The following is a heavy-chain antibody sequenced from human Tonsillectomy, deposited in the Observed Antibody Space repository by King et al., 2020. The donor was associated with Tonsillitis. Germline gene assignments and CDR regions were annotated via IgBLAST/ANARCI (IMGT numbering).Heavy chain of an antibody. V-gene: IGHV1-69*12. CDR3: ARGAAAPGSWFTP. CDR2: IIPIFDTA. D-gene: IGHD6-13*01. J-gene: IGHJ5*02. CDR1: GGTFSSYT. Sequence: QLVQSGAEVKKPGSSVKVSCKASGGTFSSYTINWVRQAPGQGLEWMGGIIPIFDTAHYDLKFQGRVIITADESTSTAYMELSSLRSDDTAMYYCARGAAAPGSWFTPGVQGTPVIVPP.